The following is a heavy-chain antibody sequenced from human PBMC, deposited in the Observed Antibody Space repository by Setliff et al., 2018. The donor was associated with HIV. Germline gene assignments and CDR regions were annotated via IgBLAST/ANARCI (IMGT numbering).Heavy chain of an antibody. Sequence: PGGSLRLSCAASGFTFSRYDMNWVRQAPGKGLEWVAYISSSGSPFYYADSVKGRFTISRDNAKDTLYLEMTSLSAEDTALYYCTRGGTGMSWLLSWGQGALVTVSS. CDR1: GFTFSRYD. V-gene: IGHV3-48*03. J-gene: IGHJ5*02. D-gene: IGHD2-21*02. CDR2: ISSSGSPF. CDR3: TRGGTGMSWLLS.